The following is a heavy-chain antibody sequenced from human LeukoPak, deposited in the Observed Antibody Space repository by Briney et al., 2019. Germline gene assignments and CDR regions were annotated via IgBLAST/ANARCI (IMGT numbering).Heavy chain of an antibody. CDR3: AGRIAAAGKGFDP. CDR2: IYYSGST. Sequence: SETLSLTCTVSGGSISSSSYYWGWIRQPPGKGLEWIGSIYYSGSTYYNPSLKSRVTISVDTSKNQFSLKLSSVTAADTAVYYCAGRIAAAGKGFDPWGQGTLVTVSS. D-gene: IGHD6-13*01. CDR1: GGSISSSSYY. J-gene: IGHJ5*02. V-gene: IGHV4-39*07.